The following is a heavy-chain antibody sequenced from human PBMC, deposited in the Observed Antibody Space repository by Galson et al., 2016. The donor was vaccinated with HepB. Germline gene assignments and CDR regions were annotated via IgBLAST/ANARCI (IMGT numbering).Heavy chain of an antibody. Sequence: SLRLSCAASGFTFSTYAMNRVRQAPGKGLEYVSGISNIGSRTYYADSVKGRFTISRDNSKNRLYLQMTSLRAEDTAVYYCVKDRWRWLPIPGCDYWGQGTLVTVSS. J-gene: IGHJ4*02. D-gene: IGHD5-24*01. CDR1: GFTFSTYA. CDR2: ISNIGSRT. CDR3: VKDRWRWLPIPGCDY. V-gene: IGHV3-64D*09.